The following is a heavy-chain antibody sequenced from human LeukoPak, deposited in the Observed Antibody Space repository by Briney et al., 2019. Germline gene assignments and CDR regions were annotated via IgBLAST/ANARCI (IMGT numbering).Heavy chain of an antibody. Sequence: PSQTLSLTCTVSGDSFSSVADYWAWIRQPPGKGLEWIASGDYSGGTYYNPSLESRVAISADMSKNQFSLKLTSVTGADTAVYYCARRKYSSSSTIYYFDYWGQGTLVTVSS. CDR1: GDSFSSVADY. J-gene: IGHJ4*02. V-gene: IGHV4-39*07. CDR2: GDYSGGT. CDR3: ARRKYSSSSTIYYFDY. D-gene: IGHD6-6*01.